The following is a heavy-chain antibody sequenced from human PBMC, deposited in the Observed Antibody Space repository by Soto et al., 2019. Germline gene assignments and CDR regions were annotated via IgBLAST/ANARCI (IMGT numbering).Heavy chain of an antibody. CDR3: AREVGLWFGELKDYYYGMDV. CDR1: GYTFTSYG. Sequence: ASVKVPCKACGYTFTSYGMSWLRQSPGQAREWMGWISAYNGNTNYAQKLQGRVTMTTDTSTSTAYMELRSLRSDDTAVYYCAREVGLWFGELKDYYYGMDVWGQGTPVTVSS. CDR2: ISAYNGNT. J-gene: IGHJ6*02. V-gene: IGHV1-18*01. D-gene: IGHD3-10*01.